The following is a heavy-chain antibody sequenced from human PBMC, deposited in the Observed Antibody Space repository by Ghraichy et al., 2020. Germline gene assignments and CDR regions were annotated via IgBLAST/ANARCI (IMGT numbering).Heavy chain of an antibody. CDR1: GGSISSYY. Sequence: SETLSLTCTVSGGSISSYYWSWIRQPPGKGLEWIGYIYYSGSTNYNPSLKSRVTISVDTSKNQFSLKLSSVTAADTAVYYCARAGKTRGAVYYFDYWGQGTLVTVSS. V-gene: IGHV4-59*01. CDR3: ARAGKTRGAVYYFDY. J-gene: IGHJ4*02. CDR2: IYYSGST. D-gene: IGHD1-1*01.